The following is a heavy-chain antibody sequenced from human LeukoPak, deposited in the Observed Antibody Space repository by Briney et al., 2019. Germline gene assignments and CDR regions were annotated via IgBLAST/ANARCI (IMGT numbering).Heavy chain of an antibody. V-gene: IGHV1-46*01. CDR3: ARDYGSSSGFLSGLYYYYMDV. CDR1: GYTFTSYH. D-gene: IGHD3-22*01. J-gene: IGHJ6*03. Sequence: ASVKVSCKASGYTFTSYHMHWVRQAPGQGLEWMGMINPSGGSTSYAQKFQGRVTMTRDTSTSTVYMELSSLRSEDTAVYYCARDYGSSSGFLSGLYYYYMDVWGKGTTVTISS. CDR2: INPSGGST.